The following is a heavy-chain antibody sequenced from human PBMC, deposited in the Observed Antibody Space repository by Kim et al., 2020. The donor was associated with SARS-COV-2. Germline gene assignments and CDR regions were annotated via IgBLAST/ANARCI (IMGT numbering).Heavy chain of an antibody. Sequence: GGSLRLSCAASGFTFSDYYMSWIRQAPGKGLEWVSYISSSSSYTYYADSVKGRFTISRDNSKNSLYLQMNSLRAEDTAVYYCARDGLRLGDGGDAWGQGTPVTVSS. CDR3: ARDGLRLGDGGDA. D-gene: IGHD3-16*01. V-gene: IGHV3-11*05. CDR2: ISSSSSYT. CDR1: GFTFSDYY. J-gene: IGHJ5*02.